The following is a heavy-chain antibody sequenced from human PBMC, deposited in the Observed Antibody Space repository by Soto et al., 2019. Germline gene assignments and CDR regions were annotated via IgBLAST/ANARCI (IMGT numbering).Heavy chain of an antibody. Sequence: GGSLRLSCAASGFTFGTYWMHWVRQAPGKGLLWVSRISGDGRNKHYADFAKGRFSISRDNAKNTVILQMNSLRAEDTAVYYCARDRGYCSSTSCYFDYWGQGTLVTGS. J-gene: IGHJ4*02. D-gene: IGHD2-2*01. V-gene: IGHV3-74*01. CDR3: ARDRGYCSSTSCYFDY. CDR2: ISGDGRNK. CDR1: GFTFGTYW.